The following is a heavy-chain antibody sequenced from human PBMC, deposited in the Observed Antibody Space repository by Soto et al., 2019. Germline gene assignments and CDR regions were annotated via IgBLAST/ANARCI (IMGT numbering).Heavy chain of an antibody. CDR3: AKSTWEPYAFDI. Sequence: VGPLRLSCAASGFTFSSYSMHWVRKAPGKGLEWVAVISYDGSNKYYADSVKGRFTISRDNSKNTLYLQMNSLRAEDTAVYYCAKSTWEPYAFDIWGQGTMVTVSS. CDR2: ISYDGSNK. J-gene: IGHJ3*02. V-gene: IGHV3-30*18. D-gene: IGHD1-26*01. CDR1: GFTFSSYS.